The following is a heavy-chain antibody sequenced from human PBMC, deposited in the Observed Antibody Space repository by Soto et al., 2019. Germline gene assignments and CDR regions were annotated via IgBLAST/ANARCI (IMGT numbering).Heavy chain of an antibody. CDR3: ARHLTSCYVGSCKLYYFDY. V-gene: IGHV4-39*01. J-gene: IGHJ4*02. Sequence: SETLSLTCTVSGGSISSSSYYWGWIRQPPGKGLEWIGSIFYSGSTYYNPSLKSRVTISVDTSKNQFSLKLSSVTAADTAVYYCARHLTSCYVGSCKLYYFDYWGQGTLVTVSS. CDR2: IFYSGST. CDR1: GGSISSSSYY. D-gene: IGHD2-2*01.